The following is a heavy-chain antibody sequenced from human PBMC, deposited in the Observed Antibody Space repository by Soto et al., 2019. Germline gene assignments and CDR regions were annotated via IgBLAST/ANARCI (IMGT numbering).Heavy chain of an antibody. CDR3: ARSEGDSFAFDI. Sequence: QVQLVQSGAEVKKPGASVKVSCKASGYTFTSYGISWVRQAPGQGLEWMGWISAYNGNTNYAQKLQGRVTMTTDTSTSTAYIELRSLKTDDPAEYPCARSEGDSFAFDIWGQGSMFSLSS. J-gene: IGHJ3*02. V-gene: IGHV1-18*01. D-gene: IGHD2-21*02. CDR1: GYTFTSYG. CDR2: ISAYNGNT.